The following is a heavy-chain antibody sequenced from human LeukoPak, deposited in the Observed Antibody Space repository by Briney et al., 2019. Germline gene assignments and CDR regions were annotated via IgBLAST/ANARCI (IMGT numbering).Heavy chain of an antibody. V-gene: IGHV1-69*05. CDR2: IIPIFSTA. J-gene: IGHJ4*02. CDR3: ARASTTVTTYDFDY. CDR1: GGTFSRYT. D-gene: IGHD4-17*01. Sequence: ASVKVSCKASGGTFSRYTISWVRQAPGQGLEWMGGIIPIFSTANYAQKFQGRVTITTDESTSTAYMELSSLRSEDTAVYYCARASTTVTTYDFDYWGQGTLVTVSS.